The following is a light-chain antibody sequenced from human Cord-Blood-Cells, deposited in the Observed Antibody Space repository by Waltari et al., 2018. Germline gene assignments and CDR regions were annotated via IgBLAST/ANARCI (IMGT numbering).Light chain of an antibody. V-gene: IGLV2-14*01. CDR2: YGS. CDR3: SSYTSSSTWV. J-gene: IGLJ3*02. Sequence: QSALTQPASVSGSPGQSITISCTGTSIDVGGYNYVPSYQQPPGKAPKLMIYYGSKRPSGVSNRFSGSKSGNTASLTISGLQAEDEADYYCSSYTSSSTWVFGGGTKLTVL. CDR1: SIDVGGYNY.